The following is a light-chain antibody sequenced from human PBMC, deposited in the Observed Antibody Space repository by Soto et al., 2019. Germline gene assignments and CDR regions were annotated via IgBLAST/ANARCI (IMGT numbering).Light chain of an antibody. V-gene: IGKV2-24*01. CDR1: QSLVRSDGNAY. J-gene: IGKJ5*01. CDR3: MQVAQLRT. Sequence: DIVMTQTPVSLPVTLGQPVSITCKSSQSLVRSDGNAYLNWLHQRPGQPPRLLIYKVSNRFTGVPDKFSGSGAGTDFTLQISRVEAEDVGIYFFMQVAQLRTFGQGTRLEIK. CDR2: KVS.